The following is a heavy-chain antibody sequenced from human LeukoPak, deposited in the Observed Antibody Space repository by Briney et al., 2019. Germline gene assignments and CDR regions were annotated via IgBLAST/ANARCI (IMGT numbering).Heavy chain of an antibody. D-gene: IGHD1-20*01. CDR3: ARGLTLFDP. V-gene: IGHV4-59*01. J-gene: IGHJ5*02. CDR1: GGSISSYY. Sequence: SESLSLTCTVSGGSISSYYWSWIRQPPGKGLEWIGYIYYSGSTNYNPSFKSRVTISIDKSKNQFSLKLSSVTATDTGVYYCARGLTLFDPWGQGTLVTVSS. CDR2: IYYSGST.